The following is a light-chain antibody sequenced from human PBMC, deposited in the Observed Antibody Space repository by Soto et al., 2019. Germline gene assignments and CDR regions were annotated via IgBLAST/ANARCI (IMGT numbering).Light chain of an antibody. CDR1: QSVSSSY. Sequence: EIVLTQSPGTLSLSPGERATLSCRASQSVSSSYLAWYRQKPGQAPRLLIYGASSRATGIPDRVSGSGSGTDFTLTISRLEPEDFAVYYCQQYGSSPCTFGQGIKLQIK. CDR3: QQYGSSPCT. V-gene: IGKV3-20*01. J-gene: IGKJ2*02. CDR2: GAS.